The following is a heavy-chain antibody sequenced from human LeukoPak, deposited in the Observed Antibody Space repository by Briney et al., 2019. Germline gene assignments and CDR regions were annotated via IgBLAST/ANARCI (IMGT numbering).Heavy chain of an antibody. V-gene: IGHV4-34*01. CDR1: AGSFTTYS. J-gene: IGHJ6*03. D-gene: IGHD3-10*01. CDR2: INHSVNR. CDR3: ASKGPMVRPMGV. Sequence: SETMSLTCAVYAGSFTTYSCSWVRQPPGNGLEWIGEINHSVNRNNNPSLKSRVTIAVDTSNNQFSLKLTSVTAADTAVYYCASKGPMVRPMGVWGKGTTVTVSS.